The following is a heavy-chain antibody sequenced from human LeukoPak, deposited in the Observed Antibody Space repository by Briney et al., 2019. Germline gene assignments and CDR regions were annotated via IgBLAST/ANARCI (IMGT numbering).Heavy chain of an antibody. Sequence: GSLRLSCAASGFTFSTYAMSWVRLAPGKGLEWVSGISGSGGSTYYADSVKGRFTSSGDNSNNTLYVQMNSLRVEDTAVYYCAKSGGLSGSGRLAMDVWGQGTTVTVSS. CDR3: AKSGGLSGSGRLAMDV. CDR2: ISGSGGST. CDR1: GFTFSTYA. V-gene: IGHV3-23*01. D-gene: IGHD3-10*01. J-gene: IGHJ6*02.